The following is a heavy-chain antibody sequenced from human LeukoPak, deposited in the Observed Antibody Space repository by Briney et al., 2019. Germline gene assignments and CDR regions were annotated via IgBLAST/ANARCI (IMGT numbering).Heavy chain of an antibody. CDR1: GYTFTGYY. Sequence: ASVKVSCKASGYTFTGYYMHWVRQAPGQRLEWMGWINPNSGGTNYAQKFQGRVTMTRDTSISTAYMELSRLRSDDTAVYYCARRRAVAGVNWFDPWGQGTLVTVSS. D-gene: IGHD6-19*01. V-gene: IGHV1-2*02. CDR3: ARRRAVAGVNWFDP. J-gene: IGHJ5*02. CDR2: INPNSGGT.